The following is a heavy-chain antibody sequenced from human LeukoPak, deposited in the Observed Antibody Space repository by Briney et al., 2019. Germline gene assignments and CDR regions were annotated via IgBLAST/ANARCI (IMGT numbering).Heavy chain of an antibody. CDR3: ATGGIAVGYFDY. CDR1: GYTLTELS. J-gene: IGHJ4*02. V-gene: IGHV1-24*01. D-gene: IGHD6-19*01. Sequence: ASVKVSCKVSGYTLTELSMHWVRQAPGEGLEWMGGFDPEDGETIYAQKFQGRVTMTEDTSTDTAYMELSSLRSEDTAVYYCATGGIAVGYFDYWGQGTLVTVSS. CDR2: FDPEDGET.